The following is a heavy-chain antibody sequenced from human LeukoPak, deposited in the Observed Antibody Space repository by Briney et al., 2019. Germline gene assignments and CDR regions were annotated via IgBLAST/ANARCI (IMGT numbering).Heavy chain of an antibody. V-gene: IGHV1-46*01. D-gene: IGHD3-10*01. CDR2: INPSGGST. CDR1: GYTFTSYY. Sequence: ASVKVSCKXSGYTFTSYYMHWVQQAPGQGLEWMGIINPSGGSTSYAQKFQGRVTMTRDTSTSTVYMELSSLRSEDTAVYYCARDSEGSDAFDIWGQGTMVTVSS. CDR3: ARDSEGSDAFDI. J-gene: IGHJ3*02.